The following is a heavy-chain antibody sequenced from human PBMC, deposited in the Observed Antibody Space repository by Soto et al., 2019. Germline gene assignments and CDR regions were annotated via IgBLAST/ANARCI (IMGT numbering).Heavy chain of an antibody. CDR1: GGTFSSYA. D-gene: IGHD2-2*01. CDR2: IIPIFGTA. V-gene: IGHV1-69*13. CDR3: ARENQLLSYYYYGMDV. Sequence: SVKVSCKASGGTFSSYAISWVRQAPGQGLEWMGGIIPIFGTANYAQEFQGRVTITADESTSTAYMELSSLRSEDTAVYYCARENQLLSYYYYGMDVWGQGTTVTVSS. J-gene: IGHJ6*02.